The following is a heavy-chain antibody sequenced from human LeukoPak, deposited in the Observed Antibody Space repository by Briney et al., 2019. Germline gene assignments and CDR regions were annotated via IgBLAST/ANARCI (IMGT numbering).Heavy chain of an antibody. CDR3: ARESLVDRKFDL. D-gene: IGHD3/OR15-3a*01. CDR1: GFTFSRSA. CDR2: ISGSGGST. J-gene: IGHJ5*02. Sequence: PGGSLRLSSVVSGFTFSRSAMHWVRQAPGKGLEYVSAISGSGGSTYYANSVKGRFTISRDNSKNTLFLQMGSLRAEDMAVYFCARESLVDRKFDLWGQGTLVTVSS. V-gene: IGHV3-64*01.